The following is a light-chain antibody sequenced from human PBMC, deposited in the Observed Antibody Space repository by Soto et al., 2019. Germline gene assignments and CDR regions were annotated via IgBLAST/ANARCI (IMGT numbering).Light chain of an antibody. CDR3: ETWDSNSWV. V-gene: IGLV4-60*02. CDR1: SGHSSYI. J-gene: IGLJ3*02. CDR2: LETSGSY. Sequence: QSVLAQSSSASASLGSSVKLTCTLSSGHSSYIIAWHQQQPGKAPRYLMNLETSGSYNKGSGVPDRFSGSSSGADRYLTISSLQFEDEADYYCETWDSNSWVFGGGTKLTVL.